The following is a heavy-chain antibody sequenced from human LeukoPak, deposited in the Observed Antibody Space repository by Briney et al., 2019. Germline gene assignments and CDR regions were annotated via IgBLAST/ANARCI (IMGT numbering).Heavy chain of an antibody. CDR2: ISGSGYST. V-gene: IGHV3-23*01. D-gene: IGHD3-10*01. J-gene: IGHJ4*02. CDR1: GFTFSSYA. CDR3: ANQGLWFGELYIDY. Sequence: GGSLRLSCAASGFTFSSYAMSWVRQAPGKGLEWVTGISGSGYSTYYADSVKGRFTISRDNSKNTLYLQMNSLTAEDTAVYYCANQGLWFGELYIDYWGQGTLVTVSS.